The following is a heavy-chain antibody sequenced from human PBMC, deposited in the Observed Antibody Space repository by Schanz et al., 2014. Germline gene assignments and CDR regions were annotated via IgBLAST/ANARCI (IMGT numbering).Heavy chain of an antibody. CDR1: GYTFTTYG. D-gene: IGHD3-16*01. J-gene: IGHJ4*02. CDR3: ARGRVLGSYYEY. V-gene: IGHV1-18*04. Sequence: QVQLEQSGVEVKKPGASVKVSCKASGYTFTTYGISWVRQAPGQGLEWMGWISTSNDNTNYAQKLQGRVTMSTDTSTGTAYMELRSLRSDDTAVYYCARGRVLGSYYEYWGQGTLVTFSS. CDR2: ISTSNDNT.